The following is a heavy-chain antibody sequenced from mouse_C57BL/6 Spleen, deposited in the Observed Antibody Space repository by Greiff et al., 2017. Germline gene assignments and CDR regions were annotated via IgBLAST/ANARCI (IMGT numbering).Heavy chain of an antibody. V-gene: IGHV14-1*01. D-gene: IGHD2-3*01. CDR3: TFIYEGYLFDY. Sequence: VQLKESGAELVRPGASVKLSCTASGFNIKDYYMHWVKQRPEQGLEWIGRIDPEDGGTEYAPKFQGKATMTADTSSNTAYLQLSSLTSEDTAVYYCTFIYEGYLFDYWGQGTTLTVSS. CDR1: GFNIKDYY. J-gene: IGHJ2*01. CDR2: IDPEDGGT.